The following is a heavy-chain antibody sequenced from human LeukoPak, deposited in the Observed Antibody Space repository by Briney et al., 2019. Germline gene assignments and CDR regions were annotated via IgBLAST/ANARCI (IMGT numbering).Heavy chain of an antibody. CDR3: ASVRDCSRSWRYRQSYKNF. CDR1: GFTFTNYG. D-gene: IGHD6-13*01. J-gene: IGHJ6*04. V-gene: IGHV1-18*01. Sequence: ASVKVSCKASGFTFTNYGIYWVRQAPGQGLEWMGWISAYNGNTNDAQKLQGRVTMTTDTSTTTAYMELSSLISDDTAVYYCASVRDCSRSWRYRQSYKNFWDKGTTITVSS. CDR2: ISAYNGNT.